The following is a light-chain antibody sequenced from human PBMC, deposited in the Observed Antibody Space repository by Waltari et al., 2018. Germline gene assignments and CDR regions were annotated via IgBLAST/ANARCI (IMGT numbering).Light chain of an antibody. CDR3: SSYAGSNNVV. CDR2: EVS. Sequence: QSALTQPPSASGSPGQSVTISCTGTSSDDGRYNDVSWYQQHPGKAPKLMIYEVSKRPSGVPARLSGSKSGNTASLTVSGLQAEDEADYYCSSYAGSNNVVFGGGTKLTVL. V-gene: IGLV2-8*01. CDR1: SSDDGRYND. J-gene: IGLJ2*01.